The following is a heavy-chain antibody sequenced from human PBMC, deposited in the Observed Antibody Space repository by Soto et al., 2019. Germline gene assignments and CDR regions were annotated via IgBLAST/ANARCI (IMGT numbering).Heavy chain of an antibody. CDR1: GFTFSDHY. CDR3: ARVGEDSYGPPDY. Sequence: EVQLVESGGDLVQPGGSLRLSCAASGFTFSDHYMDWVRQAPGKGLEWVGRTRNKGHSYTTEYGASVKGRFTIARDGSKNSLDRQMSSLKTEDTAVYYCARVGEDSYGPPDYWGQGTLVTVSS. V-gene: IGHV3-72*01. CDR2: TRNKGHSYTT. J-gene: IGHJ4*02. D-gene: IGHD5-18*01.